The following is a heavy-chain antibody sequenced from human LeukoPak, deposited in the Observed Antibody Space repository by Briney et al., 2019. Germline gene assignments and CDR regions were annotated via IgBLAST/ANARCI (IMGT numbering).Heavy chain of an antibody. V-gene: IGHV3-23*01. CDR1: GFTFTSYS. D-gene: IGHD6-19*01. Sequence: GGSLRLSCAASGFTFTSYSMNWVRQAPGKGLEWVSTISGGGGSTYYADSVKGRFTISRDNSKNTLYLQMNSLRAEDTAVYYCATLYSSGRTPFDYWGQGTLVTVSS. CDR3: ATLYSSGRTPFDY. J-gene: IGHJ4*02. CDR2: ISGGGGST.